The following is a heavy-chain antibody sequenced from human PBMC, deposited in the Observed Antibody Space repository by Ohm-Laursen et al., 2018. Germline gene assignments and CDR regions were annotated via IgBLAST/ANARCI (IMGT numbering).Heavy chain of an antibody. CDR2: ISYSGSS. Sequence: SQTLSLTCTVSGGSISSYYWSWIRQPPGKGLEWIGYISYSGSSNYNPSLKSRVTISVDTSKNQFSLNLSSVTAADTAVYYCARDNPPRYWGQGILVTVSS. CDR1: GGSISSYY. J-gene: IGHJ4*02. CDR3: ARDNPPRY. V-gene: IGHV4-59*01.